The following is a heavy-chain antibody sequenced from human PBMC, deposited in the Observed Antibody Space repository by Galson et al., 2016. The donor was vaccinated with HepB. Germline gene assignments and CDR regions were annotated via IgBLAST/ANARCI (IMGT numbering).Heavy chain of an antibody. J-gene: IGHJ5*02. Sequence: SLRLSCAASGITFSNYAMSWVRQAPGKGLEWVAVMSGSGDSTYLADSVKGRFTISRDNSKNTLYLQINSLRAEDTAVYYCAKLCSGFAGSFCPFNPWGPGTLVTVSS. CDR1: GITFSNYA. CDR3: AKLCSGFAGSFCPFNP. CDR2: MSGSGDST. V-gene: IGHV3-23*01. D-gene: IGHD3-10*01.